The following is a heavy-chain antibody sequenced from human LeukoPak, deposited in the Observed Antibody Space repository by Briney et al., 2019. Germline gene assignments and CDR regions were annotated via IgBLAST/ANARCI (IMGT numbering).Heavy chain of an antibody. V-gene: IGHV4-61*05. CDR2: LYYSGST. CDR3: ARGHSSSWADY. J-gene: IGHJ4*02. D-gene: IGHD6-13*01. Sequence: PSETLSLTCTVSGGSISSSSYYWGWIRQPPGKGLEWIGYLYYSGSTNYNPSLKSRVSISVDTSKNQFSLKLSSVTAADTAVYYCARGHSSSWADYWGQGTLVTVSS. CDR1: GGSISSSSYY.